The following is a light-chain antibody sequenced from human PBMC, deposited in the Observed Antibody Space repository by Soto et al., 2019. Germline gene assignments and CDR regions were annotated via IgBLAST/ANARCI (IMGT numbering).Light chain of an antibody. Sequence: SYALTQPPSVSVAPGQTARITCRGNNLERKSVHWYHQKPGQAPVLVVYDDSDRPSGIPERFSGSNSGSPATLTISSGEAGDEADYYCQVWDSTSDHYGVGTGTKVT. CDR3: QVWDSTSDHYG. V-gene: IGLV3-21*02. J-gene: IGLJ1*01. CDR1: NLERKS. CDR2: DDS.